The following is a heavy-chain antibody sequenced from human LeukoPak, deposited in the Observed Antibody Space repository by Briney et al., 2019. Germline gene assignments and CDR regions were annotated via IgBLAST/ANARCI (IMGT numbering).Heavy chain of an antibody. CDR2: IYYSGST. CDR3: ARWSRAYSGSYLDAFDI. CDR1: GFTFRSYA. Sequence: GSLRLSCAASGFTFRSYAMHWIRQPPGKGLEWIGSIYYSGSTYYNPSLKSRVTISVDTSKNQFSLKLSSVTAADTAVYYCARWSRAYSGSYLDAFDIWGQGTMVTVSS. V-gene: IGHV4-38-2*01. J-gene: IGHJ3*02. D-gene: IGHD1-26*01.